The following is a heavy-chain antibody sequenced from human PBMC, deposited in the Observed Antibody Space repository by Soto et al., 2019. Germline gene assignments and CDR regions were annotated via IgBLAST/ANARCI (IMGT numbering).Heavy chain of an antibody. D-gene: IGHD6-13*01. J-gene: IGHJ6*02. CDR3: ARGPSSAAGNGYYGMDV. V-gene: IGHV1-3*01. CDR2: INAGNGNT. CDR1: GYTFTSYA. Sequence: ASVKVSCKASGYTFTSYAMHWVRQAPGQRLEWMGWINAGNGNTKYSQKFQGRVTITRDTSASTAYMELSSLGSEDTAVYYCARGPSSAAGNGYYGMDVWGQGTTVTVSS.